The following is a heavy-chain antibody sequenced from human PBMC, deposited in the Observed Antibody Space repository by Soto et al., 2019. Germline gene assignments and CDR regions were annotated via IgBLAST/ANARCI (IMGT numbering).Heavy chain of an antibody. CDR3: ARVYGDYDFWSGYSSYYFDY. CDR2: IYPGDSDT. V-gene: IGHV5-51*01. D-gene: IGHD3-3*01. J-gene: IGHJ4*02. CDR1: GYSFTSYW. Sequence: GESLKISCKGSGYSFTSYWIGWVRQMPGKGLEWMGIIYPGDSDTRYSPSFQGQVTISADKSISTAYLQWSSLKASDTAMYYCARVYGDYDFWSGYSSYYFDYWGQGTLVTVSS.